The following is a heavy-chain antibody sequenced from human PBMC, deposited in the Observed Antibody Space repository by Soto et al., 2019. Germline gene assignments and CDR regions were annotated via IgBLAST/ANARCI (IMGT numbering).Heavy chain of an antibody. Sequence: QVHLVQSGAEVKKPGASVKVSCKGSGYTFTSYGITWVRQAPGQGLERMGWISDHNGNTDYAQRLQGRVTVTRDTSTSTSYMELRSLRSDDAAVYYCARWRYGDYWGQGALVTVSS. V-gene: IGHV1-18*01. D-gene: IGHD1-1*01. CDR3: ARWRYGDY. CDR2: ISDHNGNT. CDR1: GYTFTSYG. J-gene: IGHJ4*02.